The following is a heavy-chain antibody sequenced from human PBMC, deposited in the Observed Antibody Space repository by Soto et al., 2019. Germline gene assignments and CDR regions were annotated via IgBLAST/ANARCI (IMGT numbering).Heavy chain of an antibody. CDR1: GGTFSSYA. J-gene: IGHJ4*02. D-gene: IGHD2-2*01. Sequence: SVKVSCKASGGTFSSYAISWVRQAPGQGLEWMGGIIPIFGTANYAQKFQGRVTITADESTSTAYMELSSLRSEDTAVYYCARGRDIVLVPAALSWASFDYWGQGTLVTVSS. V-gene: IGHV1-69*13. CDR3: ARGRDIVLVPAALSWASFDY. CDR2: IIPIFGTA.